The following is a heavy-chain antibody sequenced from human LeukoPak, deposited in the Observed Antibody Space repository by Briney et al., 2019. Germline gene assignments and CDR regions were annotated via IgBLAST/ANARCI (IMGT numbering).Heavy chain of an antibody. CDR2: ISWSGNTI. D-gene: IGHD1-26*01. V-gene: IGHV3-48*04. CDR3: AREGYSGNYGGFDL. J-gene: IGHJ2*01. CDR1: GFAFSSYT. Sequence: SGGSLRLSCAASGFAFSSYTMNWVRQAPGKGLEWVSYISWSGNTIYYADSVTGRFTISRDNAKNSLYLQMNSLRAEDTAIYYCAREGYSGNYGGFDLWGRGTLVTVSS.